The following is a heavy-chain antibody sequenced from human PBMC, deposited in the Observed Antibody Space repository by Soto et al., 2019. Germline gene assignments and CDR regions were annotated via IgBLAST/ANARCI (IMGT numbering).Heavy chain of an antibody. V-gene: IGHV1-18*01. D-gene: IGHD5-18*01. J-gene: IGHJ5*02. CDR1: GYTFTSYG. Sequence: QVQLVQSGAEVKKPGASVKVSCKASGYTFTSYGISWVRQAPGQGLEWMGWISAYNGNTNYAQKLQGRVTMTTDTATNTAYRELRSHRSDETAAYYCARDPGGYSYGADPWGQGTLVTGS. CDR3: ARDPGGYSYGADP. CDR2: ISAYNGNT.